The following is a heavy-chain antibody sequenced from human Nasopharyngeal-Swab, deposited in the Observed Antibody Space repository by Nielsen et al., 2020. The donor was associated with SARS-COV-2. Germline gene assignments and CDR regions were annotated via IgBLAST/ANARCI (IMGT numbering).Heavy chain of an antibody. CDR3: ARDAPAHYGAFY. Sequence: GGSLRLSCAASGFTCSSFGMHWVRQAPGKGLEWVAFIAHDASNEYYGDSVKGRFSISRNSSKNTLYLQMDSLRGEDTAVYYCARDAPAHYGAFYWGRGTLVTVPS. CDR1: GFTCSSFG. CDR2: IAHDASNE. J-gene: IGHJ4*02. V-gene: IGHV3-30*03. D-gene: IGHD4-17*01.